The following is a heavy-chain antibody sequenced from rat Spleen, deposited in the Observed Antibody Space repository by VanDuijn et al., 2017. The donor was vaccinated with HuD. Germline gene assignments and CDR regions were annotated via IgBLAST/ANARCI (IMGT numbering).Heavy chain of an antibody. CDR3: TRDRGNYGGYSFDY. V-gene: IGHV5-31*01. CDR2: ITNTGGST. J-gene: IGHJ2*01. CDR1: GFTFNNYW. D-gene: IGHD1-11*01. Sequence: EVQLVESGGGLVQPGRSLKLSCVASGFTFNNYWMTWIRQAPGKGLEWVASITNTGGSTYYPDSVKGRFTISRDNAKSTLYLQMNSLRSEDTATYYCTRDRGNYGGYSFDYWGQGVMVTVSS.